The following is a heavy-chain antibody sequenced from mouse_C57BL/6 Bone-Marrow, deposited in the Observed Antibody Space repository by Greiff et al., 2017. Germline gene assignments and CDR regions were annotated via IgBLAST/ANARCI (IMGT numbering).Heavy chain of an antibody. V-gene: IGHV3-6*01. CDR2: ISYDGSN. CDR1: GYSITSGYY. CDR3: ARDPGNYWYFDV. D-gene: IGHD2-1*01. J-gene: IGHJ1*03. Sequence: EVQLQESGPGLVKPSQSLSLTCSVTGYSITSGYYWNWIRQFPGNKLEWMGYISYDGSNNYNPSLKNRISITRDTSKNQFFLKLKSVTTEDTATYYCARDPGNYWYFDVWGTGTTVTVSS.